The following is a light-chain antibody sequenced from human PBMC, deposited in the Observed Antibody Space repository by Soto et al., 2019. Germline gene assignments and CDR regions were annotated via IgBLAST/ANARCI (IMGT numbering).Light chain of an antibody. J-gene: IGKJ5*01. Sequence: IQMTESPSCLSASVGDRAASTGQSSQDINNYVNWYKPKPGPAPHLLISAASNSEARVTSRFRGSGSGTAFTFTISRLQHEDIATYYCEQYEPFPTFGQGTRLEIK. CDR1: QDINNY. V-gene: IGKV1-33*01. CDR2: AAS. CDR3: EQYEPFPT.